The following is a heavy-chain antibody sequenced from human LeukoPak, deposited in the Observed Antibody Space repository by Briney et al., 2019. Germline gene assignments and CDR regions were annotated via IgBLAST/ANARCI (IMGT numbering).Heavy chain of an antibody. CDR1: GYSLSELS. J-gene: IGHJ5*02. Sequence: ASVKVSCKVSGYSLSELSIHWVRQAPGKGLEWMGGFDPEDGETIYSQKFQGRLTMTEDTSTDTAYMELSSLRFEDTAVYYCAAVGYCSGGSCNWFDPWGRGTLV. V-gene: IGHV1-24*01. CDR3: AAVGYCSGGSCNWFDP. D-gene: IGHD2-15*01. CDR2: FDPEDGET.